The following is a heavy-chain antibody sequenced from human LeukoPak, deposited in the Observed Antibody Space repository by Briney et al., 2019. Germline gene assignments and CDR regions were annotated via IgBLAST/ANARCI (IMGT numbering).Heavy chain of an antibody. CDR3: ARVVRGYGDYLNWFDP. V-gene: IGHV1-69*13. CDR2: IIPIFGTA. CDR1: GGTFSSYA. J-gene: IGHJ5*02. D-gene: IGHD4-17*01. Sequence: SVKVSCKASGGTFSSYAISWVRQAPGQGLEWMGGIIPIFGTANYAQKFQGRVTITADESTSTAYMELSSLKSEDTAVYYCARVVRGYGDYLNWFDPWGQGTLVTVSS.